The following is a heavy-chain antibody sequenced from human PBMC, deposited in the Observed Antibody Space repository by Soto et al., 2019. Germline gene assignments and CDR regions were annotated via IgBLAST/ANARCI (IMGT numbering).Heavy chain of an antibody. V-gene: IGHV1-3*01. Sequence: ASVKVSCKACGYTFTSYAMHWVRQAPGQRLEWMGWINGGNGNTKYSQKFQGRVTITRDTSASTAYMELSSLRSEDTALYYCARVTAWCSSGCPFDPWGQGTLVTVSS. CDR3: ARVTAWCSSGCPFDP. CDR1: GYTFTSYA. CDR2: INGGNGNT. J-gene: IGHJ5*02. D-gene: IGHD6-19*01.